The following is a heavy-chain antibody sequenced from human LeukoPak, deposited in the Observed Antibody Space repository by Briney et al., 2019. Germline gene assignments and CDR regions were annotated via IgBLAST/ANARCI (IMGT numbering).Heavy chain of an antibody. V-gene: IGHV1-18*01. CDR2: ISAYNVNT. CDR1: GYSFSNYG. D-gene: IGHD2-2*01. J-gene: IGHJ4*02. CDR3: ASWAGYCASNNCYATSLDY. Sequence: ASVKLFYKGYGYSFSNYGSSWVRHAPGQGNEWMGWISAYNVNTNFAQKLQGRVTMTTDTSTNTAYMELRSLRSDDTAVYYCASWAGYCASNNCYATSLDYWGQGTLVTVSA.